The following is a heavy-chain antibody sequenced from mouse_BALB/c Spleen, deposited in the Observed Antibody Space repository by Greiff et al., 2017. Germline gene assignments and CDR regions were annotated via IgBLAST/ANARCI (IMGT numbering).Heavy chain of an antibody. CDR3: ARGDYGSSYNFAY. CDR2: ISSGSSTI. V-gene: IGHV5-17*02. D-gene: IGHD1-1*01. Sequence: DVKLVESGGGLVQPGGSRKLSCAASGFTFSSFGMHWVRQAPEKGLEWVAYISSGSSTIYYADTVKGRFTISRDNPKNTLFLQMTSLRSEDTAMYYCARGDYGSSYNFAYWGQGTLVTVSA. CDR1: GFTFSSFG. J-gene: IGHJ3*01.